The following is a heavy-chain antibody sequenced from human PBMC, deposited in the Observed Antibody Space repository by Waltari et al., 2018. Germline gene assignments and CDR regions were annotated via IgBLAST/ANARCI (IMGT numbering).Heavy chain of an antibody. CDR3: ARVGGAANA. V-gene: IGHV4-34*01. Sequence: QVQLQQWGAGRLRPSETLSLTCGVYVGSFRAYYWTWIRQPPGKGLEWIGEINHSGSTNYNPSLKSRVTISVDTSKNQFSLNLMSVTAADTAFYYCARVGGAANAWGQGTLVTVSS. CDR2: INHSGST. D-gene: IGHD3-16*01. J-gene: IGHJ5*02. CDR1: VGSFRAYY.